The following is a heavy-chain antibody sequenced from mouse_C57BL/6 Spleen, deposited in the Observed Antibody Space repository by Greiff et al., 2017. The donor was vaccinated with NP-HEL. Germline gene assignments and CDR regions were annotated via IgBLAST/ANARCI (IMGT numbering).Heavy chain of an antibody. CDR3: ARGDGYYGFAY. CDR2: ISYSGST. Sequence: EVQLQESGPGMVKPSQSLSLSCTVTGYSITSGLDWHWIRHFPGNTLEELGYISYSGSTNYNPSLKSRISITHATSKNHFFLKLNSVTTEDTATCYCARGDGYYGFAYWGQGTLVTVSA. J-gene: IGHJ3*01. D-gene: IGHD2-3*01. V-gene: IGHV3-1*01. CDR1: GYSITSGLD.